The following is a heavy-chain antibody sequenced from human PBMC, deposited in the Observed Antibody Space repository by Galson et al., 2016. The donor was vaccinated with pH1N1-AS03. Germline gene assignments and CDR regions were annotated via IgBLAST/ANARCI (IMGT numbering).Heavy chain of an antibody. D-gene: IGHD4-23*01. J-gene: IGHJ4*02. V-gene: IGHV1-18*04. CDR3: ARGWPDYGGDSFLGWDH. CDR2: INPYNGNT. CDR1: GYTFTTYG. Sequence: SVKVSCKASGYTFTTYGLTWVRQAPGQGLEWMAWINPYNGNTNYAQKLQGRVTLTTDTSTSTAYMELRSLRSADTAVYYCARGWPDYGGDSFLGWDHWGQGPLVTVSS.